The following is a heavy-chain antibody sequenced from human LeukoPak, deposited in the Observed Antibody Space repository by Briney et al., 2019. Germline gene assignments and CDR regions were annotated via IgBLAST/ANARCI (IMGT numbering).Heavy chain of an antibody. J-gene: IGHJ4*02. CDR1: GGSISSGGYY. CDR3: ASGYCSSTSCYLTRWFDY. Sequence: PSETLSLTCTVSGGSISSGGYYWSWIRQHPGKGLEWIGYIYYSGSTYYNPSLKSRVTISVDTSKNQFSLKLSSVPAADTAVYYCASGYCSSTSCYLTRWFDYWGQGTLVTVSS. V-gene: IGHV4-31*03. D-gene: IGHD2-2*01. CDR2: IYYSGST.